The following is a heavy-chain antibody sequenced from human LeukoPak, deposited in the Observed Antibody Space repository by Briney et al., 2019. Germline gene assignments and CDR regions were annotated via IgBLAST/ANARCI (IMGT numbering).Heavy chain of an antibody. Sequence: SQTLSLTCTVSGGSISSGGYYWSWIRQPPGKGLEWIVYIYHSGSTYYNPSLKSRVTISVDRSKNQFSLKLSSVTAADTAVYYCATSGDYYGSGSYYYYFDYWGQGTLVTVSS. V-gene: IGHV4-30-2*01. J-gene: IGHJ4*02. CDR3: ATSGDYYGSGSYYYYFDY. D-gene: IGHD3-10*01. CDR1: GGSISSGGYY. CDR2: IYHSGST.